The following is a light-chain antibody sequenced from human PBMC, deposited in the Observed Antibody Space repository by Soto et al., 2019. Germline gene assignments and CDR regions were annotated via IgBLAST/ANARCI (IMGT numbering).Light chain of an antibody. CDR2: DAS. CDR1: QSVSSYY. V-gene: IGKV3-20*01. CDR3: HHYGRSLRT. Sequence: ERVMTQSPATLSVSPGERATLSCRASQSVSSYYLAWYQQKPGQAPRLLIYDASTRATVIPARFSGSGSGTDFTLTISRLEPEDFAVYFCHHYGRSLRTFGQGTKVDI. J-gene: IGKJ1*01.